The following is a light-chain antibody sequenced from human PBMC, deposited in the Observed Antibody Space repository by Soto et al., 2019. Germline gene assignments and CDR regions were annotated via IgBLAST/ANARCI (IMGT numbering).Light chain of an antibody. Sequence: EIVLTQSPATLSLSPGERATLSCRASQSVSSYLAWYQQKPGQAPRLLIYDASNRATGIPARFSGSGSGTDFTLTISSLEPEDFVVYYCQQRSHRSPFWTFGQGTKAEIK. V-gene: IGKV3-11*01. CDR3: QQRSHRSPFWT. J-gene: IGKJ1*01. CDR1: QSVSSY. CDR2: DAS.